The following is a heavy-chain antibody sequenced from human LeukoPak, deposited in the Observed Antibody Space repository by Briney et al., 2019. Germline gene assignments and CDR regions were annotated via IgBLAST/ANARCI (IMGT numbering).Heavy chain of an antibody. CDR3: ARDGDPDDPYYFDY. CDR1: GFTVSSNY. J-gene: IGHJ4*02. CDR2: IYSGGST. D-gene: IGHD1-1*01. Sequence: GGSLRLSCAASGFTVSSNYMSWVRQAPGKGLEWVSVIYSGGSTYYADSVKGRFTIPRDNSKNTLYLQMNSLRAEDTAVYYCARDGDPDDPYYFDYWGQGTLVTVSS. V-gene: IGHV3-66*01.